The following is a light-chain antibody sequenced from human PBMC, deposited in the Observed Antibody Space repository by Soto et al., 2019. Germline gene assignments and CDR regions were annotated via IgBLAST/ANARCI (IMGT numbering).Light chain of an antibody. CDR3: QQYYRSCT. V-gene: IGKV1-5*01. J-gene: IGKJ2*02. Sequence: DIQLTQSPSTLSASVGDRVTITCQAGQSVTDWLAWYQQKPGKAPKLLIYDASSLQSGVPSRFSGSGSGTEFSLTISSLQPDDFATYYCQQYYRSCTFGQGTKVEIK. CDR2: DAS. CDR1: QSVTDW.